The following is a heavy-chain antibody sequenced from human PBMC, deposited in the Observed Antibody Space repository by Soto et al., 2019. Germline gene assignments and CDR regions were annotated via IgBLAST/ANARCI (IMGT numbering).Heavy chain of an antibody. CDR3: ARDRGPPRLVTSYYSGMYV. Sequence: PSQTLSLTCAISGDSVSSNSAAWNWIRQSPSRGLEWLGRTYYRSKWYNDYAVSVKSRITINPDTSKNQFSLQLNSMTPEDTAVYYCARDRGPPRLVTSYYSGMYVWGQGTTVTVS. V-gene: IGHV6-1*01. J-gene: IGHJ6*02. CDR1: GDSVSSNSAA. D-gene: IGHD2-21*02. CDR2: TYYRSKWYN.